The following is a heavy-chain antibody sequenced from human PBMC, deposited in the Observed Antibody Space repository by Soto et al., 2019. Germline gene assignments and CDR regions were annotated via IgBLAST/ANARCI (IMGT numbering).Heavy chain of an antibody. Sequence: GGSLRLSCAASGFTFTRYSMNWVRQAPGKGLEWVSSISSTTHYIYYADSMRGRFTISRDNAKNAVYLEVNSLRAGDTAVYYCARESEDLTSNFDYWGQGTLVTVS. J-gene: IGHJ4*02. CDR1: GFTFTRYS. CDR3: ARESEDLTSNFDY. V-gene: IGHV3-21*06. CDR2: ISSTTHYI.